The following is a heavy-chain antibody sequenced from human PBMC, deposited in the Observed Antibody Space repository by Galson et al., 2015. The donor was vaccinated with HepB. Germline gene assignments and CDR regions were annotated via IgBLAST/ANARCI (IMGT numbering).Heavy chain of an antibody. CDR1: GYTFSSYS. D-gene: IGHD2-15*01. J-gene: IGHJ5*02. Sequence: SVKVSCKASGYTFSSYSITWVRQAPGQGLECMGRISPYNRHTNYARKFQGRVTMTTDTSTSTAYMELRSLRSDDTAVYYCARGGYVVAVGATENNWFDPWGQGTLVTVSS. CDR3: ARGGYVVAVGATENNWFDP. V-gene: IGHV1-18*01. CDR2: ISPYNRHT.